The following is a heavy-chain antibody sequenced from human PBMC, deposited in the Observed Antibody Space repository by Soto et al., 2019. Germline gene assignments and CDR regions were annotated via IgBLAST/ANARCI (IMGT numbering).Heavy chain of an antibody. Sequence: GGSVKDYFKASGYPFTSYAMHLVRQAPGQRLEWMGWINACNGNTKYSQKFQGRVTITRDTSASTAYMELSSLRSEDTAVYYCARAGKLVQLDWGQGTMVTVSS. CDR3: ARAGKLVQLD. CDR1: GYPFTSYA. CDR2: INACNGNT. V-gene: IGHV1-3*01. J-gene: IGHJ4*02. D-gene: IGHD6-13*01.